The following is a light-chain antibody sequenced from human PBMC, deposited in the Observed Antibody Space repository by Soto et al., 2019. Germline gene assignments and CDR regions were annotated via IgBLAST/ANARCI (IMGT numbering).Light chain of an antibody. CDR3: QQYGSSRLT. J-gene: IGKJ4*01. CDR2: GAS. Sequence: EIVLTQSPGTLSLSPGERATLSCRASQSISSTYLAWYQQKPGQAPRLLMYGASSRAAGIPDRFSGSGSGTDFTLTIIRLEPEDFAVYYCQQYGSSRLTFGGGSKVEIK. V-gene: IGKV3-20*01. CDR1: QSISSTY.